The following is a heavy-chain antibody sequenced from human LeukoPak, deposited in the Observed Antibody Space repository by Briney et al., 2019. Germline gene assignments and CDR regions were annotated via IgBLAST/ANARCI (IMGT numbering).Heavy chain of an antibody. V-gene: IGHV3-23*01. J-gene: IGHJ6*02. D-gene: IGHD4-23*01. CDR2: ISGSAGST. CDR3: AIVDRDYAGNSLYYYYGMDV. CDR1: GFTFSSYA. Sequence: VQPGGSLRLSCAASGFTFSSYAMSWVRQAPGKGLEWVSTISGSAGSTYFADSVKGRFTISRDNSKNTLYLQMNSLRAEDTAVYYGAIVDRDYAGNSLYYYYGMDVWGQGTTVTVSS.